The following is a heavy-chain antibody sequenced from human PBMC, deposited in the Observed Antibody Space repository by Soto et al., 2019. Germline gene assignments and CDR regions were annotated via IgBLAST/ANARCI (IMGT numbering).Heavy chain of an antibody. V-gene: IGHV1-18*01. D-gene: IGHD1-26*01. CDR2: ISAYNGNT. J-gene: IGHJ6*02. CDR3: ARDRGLEWELSYYYYGMVV. CDR1: GYTFTSYG. Sequence: ASVKVSCKASGYTFTSYGISWVRQAPGQGLEWMGWISAYNGNTNYAQKLQGRVTMTTDTSTSTAYMELRSLRSDDTAVYYCARDRGLEWELSYYYYGMVVWGQGTTVTVSS.